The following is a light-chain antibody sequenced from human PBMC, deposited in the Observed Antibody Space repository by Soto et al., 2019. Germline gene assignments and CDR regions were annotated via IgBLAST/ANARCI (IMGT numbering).Light chain of an antibody. V-gene: IGLV1-51*01. J-gene: IGLJ3*02. CDR3: GTWDTSLSGGPWV. Sequence: QSVLTQPPSVSAAPGQKVTISCSGSSSNIGNNYVSWYQQLPGTAPKLLIYDNNKRASGIPDRFSGSKSGTSATLGITGLQTGDEADYYCGTWDTSLSGGPWVFGGGTKLTVL. CDR2: DNN. CDR1: SSNIGNNY.